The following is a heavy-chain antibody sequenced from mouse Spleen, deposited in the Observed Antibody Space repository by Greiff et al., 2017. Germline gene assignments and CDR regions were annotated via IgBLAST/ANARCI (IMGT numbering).Heavy chain of an antibody. J-gene: IGHJ4*01. Sequence: QVQLQQSGAELVRPGASVTLSCKASGYTFTDYEMHWVKQTPVHGLEWIGAIDPETGGTAYNQKFKGKAILTADKSSSTAYMELRSLTSEDSAVYYCTRKWGIGDAMDYWGQGTSVTVSS. CDR1: GYTFTDYE. CDR3: TRKWGIGDAMDY. V-gene: IGHV1-15*01. CDR2: IDPETGGT.